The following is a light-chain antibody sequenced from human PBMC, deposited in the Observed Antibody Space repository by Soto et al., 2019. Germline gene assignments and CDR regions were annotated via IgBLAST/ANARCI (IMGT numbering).Light chain of an antibody. J-gene: IGKJ5*01. CDR3: QQYHYWPIT. V-gene: IGKV3-15*01. Sequence: ERVMTQSPATLSASPGERVTLSSGASQSVASIVAWYQQKPGQAPRLILYGASTRATGFPARFSGSGSGTEFTLTISSLQSEDFAVYLCQQYHYWPITFGQGTRLEIK. CDR2: GAS. CDR1: QSVASI.